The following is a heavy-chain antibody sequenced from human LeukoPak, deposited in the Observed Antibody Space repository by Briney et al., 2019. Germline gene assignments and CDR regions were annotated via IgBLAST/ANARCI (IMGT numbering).Heavy chain of an antibody. V-gene: IGHV3-74*03. CDR3: VREASGVSSSAFDV. CDR1: GFIFTDYW. J-gene: IGHJ3*01. D-gene: IGHD1-26*01. CDR2: IRGDGRAT. Sequence: GGSLRLSCAASGFIFTDYWMHWVRQAPGKELVWVARIRGDGRATTYADSVKGRFTISRDNAKNTLYMQMNSLRVDDTAVYYCVREASGVSSSAFDVWGQGTMVTVSS.